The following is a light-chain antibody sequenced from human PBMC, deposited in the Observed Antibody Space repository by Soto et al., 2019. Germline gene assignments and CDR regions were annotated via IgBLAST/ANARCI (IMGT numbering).Light chain of an antibody. J-gene: IGKJ4*01. CDR3: QQRSNWPRLT. CDR1: QSVSSY. V-gene: IGKV3-11*01. CDR2: DAC. Sequence: EIVLAQSPATLSLSPGERATLSCRASQSVSSYLAWYQQKPGQAPRLLIYDACNRATGIPARFSGSGSWADFTLTISSLEAEDFAVYYCQQRSNWPRLTFGGGTKVEIK.